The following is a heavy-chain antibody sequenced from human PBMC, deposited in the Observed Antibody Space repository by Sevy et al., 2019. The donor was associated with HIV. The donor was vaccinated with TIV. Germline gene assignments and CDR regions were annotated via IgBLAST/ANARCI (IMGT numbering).Heavy chain of an antibody. CDR3: ARDMDNFYGMDV. D-gene: IGHD3-10*01. CDR1: GVSISTHS. J-gene: IGHJ6*02. Sequence: SESLSLTCTVSGVSISTHSWSWIRQPPGKGLEYIGYIYYNGNANYNPSFQSRVTISGDTSMNQLSLKLTSVTAADTAVYYCARDMDNFYGMDVWGQGTTVTVSS. V-gene: IGHV4-59*11. CDR2: IYYNGNA.